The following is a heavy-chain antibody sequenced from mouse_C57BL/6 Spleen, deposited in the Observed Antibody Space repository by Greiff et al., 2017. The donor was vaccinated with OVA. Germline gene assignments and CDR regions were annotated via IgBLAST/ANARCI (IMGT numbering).Heavy chain of an antibody. CDR2: IRSKSNNYAT. J-gene: IGHJ1*03. Sequence: EVKLVESGGGLVQPKGSLKLSCAASGFSFNTYAMNWVRQAPGKGLEWVARIRSKSNNYATYYAVSVKDRFTISRDDSESMLYLQMNNLKTEDTAMYYCVRWTGTKGYFDVWGKGTTVTVSS. CDR3: VRWTGTKGYFDV. D-gene: IGHD4-1*01. CDR1: GFSFNTYA. V-gene: IGHV10-1*01.